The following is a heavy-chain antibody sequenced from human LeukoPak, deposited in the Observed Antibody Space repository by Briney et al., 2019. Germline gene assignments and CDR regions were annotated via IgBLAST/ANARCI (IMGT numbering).Heavy chain of an antibody. CDR1: GFTFSNAL. D-gene: IGHD3-3*01. V-gene: IGHV3-15*01. CDR2: IKSKTDGGTT. J-gene: IGHJ4*02. Sequence: PGGSLRLSCAASGFTFSNALMSRVRQAPGKGLGWVGRIKSKTDGGTTDYAAPVKGRFTISRDDSKNTLYLQMNSLKNEDTAVYYWTTLLVNYYDFWSGYYLNYFDYWGQGTLVTVSS. CDR3: TTLLVNYYDFWSGYYLNYFDY.